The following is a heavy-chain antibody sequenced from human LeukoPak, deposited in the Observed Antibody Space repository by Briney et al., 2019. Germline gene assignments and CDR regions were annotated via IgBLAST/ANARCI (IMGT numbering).Heavy chain of an antibody. J-gene: IGHJ2*01. D-gene: IGHD4-17*01. V-gene: IGHV3-66*01. CDR3: ARVFSSTTVTTTRYFDL. CDR2: IYSGGTT. Sequence: GGSLRLSCAVSGFTVSNYYMCWVRQAPGKGLEWISVIYSGGTTYYADSVKGRFTISRDNSKNTLYLQMNSLRNEDTAVYYCARVFSSTTVTTTRYFDLWGRGTLVTVSS. CDR1: GFTVSNYY.